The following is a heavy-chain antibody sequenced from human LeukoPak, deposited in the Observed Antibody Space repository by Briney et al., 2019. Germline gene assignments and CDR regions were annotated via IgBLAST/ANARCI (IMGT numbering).Heavy chain of an antibody. D-gene: IGHD5-18*01. J-gene: IGHJ5*02. V-gene: IGHV3-33*06. CDR2: IWYDGSNK. CDR1: GFTFSSYG. Sequence: GRSLRLSCAASGFTFSSYGMHWVRQAPGKGLEWVAVIWYDGSNKYYADSVKGRFTISRDNSKNTLYLQMNSLRAEDTAVYYCAKDGDTATAAWGQGTLVTVSS. CDR3: AKDGDTATAA.